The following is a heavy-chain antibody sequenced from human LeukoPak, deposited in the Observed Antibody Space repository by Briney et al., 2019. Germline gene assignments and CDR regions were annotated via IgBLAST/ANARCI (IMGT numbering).Heavy chain of an antibody. V-gene: IGHV1-69*05. D-gene: IGHD5-12*01. Sequence: ASVKVSCKASGGTFSSYAISWVRQAPGQGLEWMGRVIPIFGTANYAQKFQGRVTITTDESTSTAYMELSSLRSEDTAVYYCARNIVATIFSPFDYWGQGTLVTVSS. CDR1: GGTFSSYA. CDR3: ARNIVATIFSPFDY. CDR2: VIPIFGTA. J-gene: IGHJ4*02.